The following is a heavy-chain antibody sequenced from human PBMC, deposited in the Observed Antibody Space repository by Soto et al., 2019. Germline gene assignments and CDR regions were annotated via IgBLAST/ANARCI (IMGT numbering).Heavy chain of an antibody. CDR2: LSYTGST. CDR3: ARELEGGVFDI. V-gene: IGHV4-30-4*01. D-gene: IGHD2-8*02. Sequence: QVLLQESGPQLVNPSQPLSLTCTVSGGPVRDAYSYWTWIRQPPGKGLEWMGYLSYTGSTYYHPFLRNRASISVDESSNHLSLRLSSVTAADTAVYYCARELEGGVFDIWGRGTLVTVSS. J-gene: IGHJ3*02. CDR1: GGPVRDAYSY.